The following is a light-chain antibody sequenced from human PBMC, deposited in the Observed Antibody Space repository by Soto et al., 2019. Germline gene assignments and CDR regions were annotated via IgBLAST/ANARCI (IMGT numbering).Light chain of an antibody. CDR3: QQSYSTPSS. J-gene: IGKJ5*01. CDR1: QRISGY. Sequence: DIQMTQSPSSLSASVGDRVTITCRASQRISGYLNWYQQKPGKAPKLLIYAASSLQSGVPSRLSGSGSGTDFTLTISSLQPEDFATYYCQQSYSTPSSFGQGTRREIK. CDR2: AAS. V-gene: IGKV1-39*01.